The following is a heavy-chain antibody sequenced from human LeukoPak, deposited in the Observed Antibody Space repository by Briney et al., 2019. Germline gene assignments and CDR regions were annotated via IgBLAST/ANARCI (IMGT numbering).Heavy chain of an antibody. CDR2: IYPGDSDT. D-gene: IGHD5-24*01. Sequence: GASLKISCKGSGYSFSIHWIAWVRQMSGKGLEWMGIIYPGDSDTRYSPSLQGQVTISADKSISTAYLQWGSLKASDTAMYYCARAGRDAYNEDAFDIWGQGTMVTVSS. V-gene: IGHV5-51*01. J-gene: IGHJ3*02. CDR3: ARAGRDAYNEDAFDI. CDR1: GYSFSIHW.